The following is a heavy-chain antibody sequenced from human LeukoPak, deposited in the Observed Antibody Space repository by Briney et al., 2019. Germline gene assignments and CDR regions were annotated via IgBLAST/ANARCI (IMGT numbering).Heavy chain of an antibody. CDR3: ARARQWLVDY. D-gene: IGHD6-19*01. J-gene: IGHJ4*02. Sequence: GGSLRLSCAASGFTFSSYSMNWVRQAPGKGLEWVSSISSSSSYIYYADSVKGRFTISRDNAKNSLYLQMNSLRAEDTAVCYCARARQWLVDYWGQGTLVTVSS. CDR2: ISSSSSYI. CDR1: GFTFSSYS. V-gene: IGHV3-21*01.